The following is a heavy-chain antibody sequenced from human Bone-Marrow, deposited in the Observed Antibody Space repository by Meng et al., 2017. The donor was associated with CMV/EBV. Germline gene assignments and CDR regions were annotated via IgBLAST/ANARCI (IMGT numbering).Heavy chain of an antibody. D-gene: IGHD3-22*01. CDR2: ISYDGSNK. Sequence: GESLKISCAASGFTFSSYAMHWVRQAPGKGLEWVAVISYDGSNKYYADSVKGRFTISRDNSKNTLYLQMNSLRAEDTAVYYCARVDSSGYWASADYWGQGTLVTVYS. V-gene: IGHV3-30-3*01. J-gene: IGHJ4*02. CDR1: GFTFSSYA. CDR3: ARVDSSGYWASADY.